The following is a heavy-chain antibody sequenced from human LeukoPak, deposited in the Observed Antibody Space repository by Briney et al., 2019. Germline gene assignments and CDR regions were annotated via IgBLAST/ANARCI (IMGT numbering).Heavy chain of an antibody. CDR3: ARVYTSGSYYLDY. Sequence: GGSLRLSCAASRFTFSDHYMDWVRQAPGKGLEWVGRSRNKANSYTTEYAASVKGRFTISRGDSESSLYLQMNSLKTEDTAMYYCARVYTSGSYYLDYWGQGTLVTVSS. CDR1: RFTFSDHY. D-gene: IGHD1-26*01. CDR2: SRNKANSYTT. J-gene: IGHJ4*02. V-gene: IGHV3-72*01.